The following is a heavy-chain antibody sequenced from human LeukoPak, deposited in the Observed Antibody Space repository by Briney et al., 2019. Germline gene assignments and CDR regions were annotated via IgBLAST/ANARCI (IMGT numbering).Heavy chain of an antibody. CDR1: GFTVSSYG. CDR3: AKDLDSYGDYPNDY. CDR2: ISDDGSNK. D-gene: IGHD4-17*01. V-gene: IGHV3-30*18. J-gene: IGHJ4*02. Sequence: GRSLTLSWAASGFTVSSYGMRWVSQATGKGLEWVAVISDDGSNKYYADSVKGRFTISRDNSKNTLYLQMNSLRAEDTAVYYCAKDLDSYGDYPNDYWGQGTLVTVSS.